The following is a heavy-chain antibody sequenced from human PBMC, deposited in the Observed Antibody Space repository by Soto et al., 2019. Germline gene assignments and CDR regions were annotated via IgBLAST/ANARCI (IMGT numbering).Heavy chain of an antibody. V-gene: IGHV1-69*02. D-gene: IGHD3-10*01. J-gene: IGHJ6*02. CDR2: IIPILGIA. Sequence: QVQLVQSGAEVKKPGSSVKVSCKASGGTFSSYTIIWVRQAPGQGLEWMGRIIPILGIANYAQKFQGRVTITADKSTSTAYMELSSLRSEDTAVYYCASIMSSGYYYGMDVWGQGTTVTVSS. CDR1: GGTFSSYT. CDR3: ASIMSSGYYYGMDV.